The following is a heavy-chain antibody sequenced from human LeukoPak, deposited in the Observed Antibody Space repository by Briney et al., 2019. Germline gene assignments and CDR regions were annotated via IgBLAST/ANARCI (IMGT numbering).Heavy chain of an antibody. CDR2: INHSGST. CDR3: SRGYGGVVVTGYYYYMDV. J-gene: IGHJ6*03. CDR1: GGSFSGYY. Sequence: PSETLSLTCAVYGGSFSGYYWSWIRQPPGKGLEWIGEINHSGSTNYNPSLKSRVTISVDTSENQFSLKLSSVTAADTAVYYCSRGYGGVVVTGYYYYMDVWGKGTTVTVSS. D-gene: IGHD2-21*02. V-gene: IGHV4-34*01.